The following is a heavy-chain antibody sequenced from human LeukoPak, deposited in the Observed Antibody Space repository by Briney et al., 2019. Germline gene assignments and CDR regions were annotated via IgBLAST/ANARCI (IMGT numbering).Heavy chain of an antibody. CDR1: SGSISSITYY. CDR2: IYYSGST. V-gene: IGHV4-61*01. D-gene: IGHD6-13*01. Sequence: SETLSLTCTVSSGSISSITYYWSWIRQPPGKGLEWIGYIYYSGSTNYNPSLKSRVTISVDTSKNQFSLKLSSVTAADTAVYYCARGDSSSWQFQHWGQGTLVTVSS. CDR3: ARGDSSSWQFQH. J-gene: IGHJ1*01.